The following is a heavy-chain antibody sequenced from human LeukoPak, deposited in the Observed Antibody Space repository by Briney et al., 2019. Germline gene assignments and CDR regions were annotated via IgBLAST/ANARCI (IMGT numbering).Heavy chain of an antibody. Sequence: SETLSLTCTVSGGSISSYYWSWIRQPPGKGLEWIGYIYYSGSTNYNPSLKSRVTISVDTSKNQFSLKLKSVTAADTAVYYCARAVKYYYDRSDEYFDYWGQGTLVTVSS. CDR3: ARAVKYYYDRSDEYFDY. CDR2: IYYSGST. D-gene: IGHD3-22*01. CDR1: GGSISSYY. V-gene: IGHV4-59*01. J-gene: IGHJ4*02.